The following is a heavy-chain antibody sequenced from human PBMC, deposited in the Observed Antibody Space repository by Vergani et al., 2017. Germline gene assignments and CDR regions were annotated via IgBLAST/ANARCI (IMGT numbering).Heavy chain of an antibody. CDR2: IWYDGSNK. D-gene: IGHD5-18*01. V-gene: IGHV3-33*01. CDR1: GFTFSSYG. J-gene: IGHJ3*02. Sequence: QVQLVESGGGVVQPGRSLRLSCAASGFTFSSYGMHWVRQAPGKGLEWVAVIWYDGSNKYYADSVKGRFTISRDNSKNTLYLQMNSLRAEDTAVYYCAREKIQLWPLGAFDIWGQGTMVTVSS. CDR3: AREKIQLWPLGAFDI.